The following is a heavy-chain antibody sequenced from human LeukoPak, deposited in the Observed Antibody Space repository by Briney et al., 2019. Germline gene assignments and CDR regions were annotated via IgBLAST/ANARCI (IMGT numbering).Heavy chain of an antibody. D-gene: IGHD1-26*01. V-gene: IGHV4-59*08. Sequence: SETLSLTCTVFGGSISSYYWNWIRQPPGKGLEWIAYTYYSGSTNYNPSLKSRVTISVDTSKNQFSLKLSSVTAADTAVYYCARQGGSYGIDFDYWGQGTLVTVSS. CDR1: GGSISSYY. J-gene: IGHJ4*02. CDR2: TYYSGST. CDR3: ARQGGSYGIDFDY.